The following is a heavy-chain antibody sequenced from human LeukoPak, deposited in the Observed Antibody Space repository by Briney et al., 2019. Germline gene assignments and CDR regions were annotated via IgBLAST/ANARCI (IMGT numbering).Heavy chain of an antibody. J-gene: IGHJ3*02. CDR2: ITWDSGSI. Sequence: QSGGSLRFSCAASGFTFDDYAMHWVRQAPGKGLEWVSGITWDSGSIAYGDSVKGRFTISRDNAKKSLYLQMNSLRTEDTALYYCVKEEAPGGTSGFDMWGQGTMVTVSS. D-gene: IGHD6-13*01. CDR1: GFTFDDYA. CDR3: VKEEAPGGTSGFDM. V-gene: IGHV3-9*01.